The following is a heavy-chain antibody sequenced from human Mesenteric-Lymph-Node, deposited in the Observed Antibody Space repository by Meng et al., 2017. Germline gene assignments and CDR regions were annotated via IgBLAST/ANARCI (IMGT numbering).Heavy chain of an antibody. CDR2: INKDGSST. V-gene: IGHV3-74*01. CDR3: AKDRKGYYYYGMDV. J-gene: IGHJ6*02. Sequence: GESLKISCAASGFTFSIYWMHWVRQAPGKGLVWVSRINKDGSSTSYADSVKGRFTISRDNAKNTLYLQMNSLRAEDTALYYCAKDRKGYYYYGMDVWGQGTTVTVSS. CDR1: GFTFSIYW.